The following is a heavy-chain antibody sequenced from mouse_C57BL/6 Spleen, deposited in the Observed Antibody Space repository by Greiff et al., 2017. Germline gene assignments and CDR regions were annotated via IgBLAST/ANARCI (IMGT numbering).Heavy chain of an antibody. J-gene: IGHJ1*03. Sequence: QVTLKESGPGILQPSQSLSLSCSSSGFSLSTFGMGVGWIRQPSGMGLEWLAHIWWDDDKYYNPALKSLLTNSKDTSKNPVFLKIANVDTADTATYYGARIERYCGSDWYFDVWGTGTTVTVSS. CDR1: GFSLSTFGMG. V-gene: IGHV8-8*01. D-gene: IGHD1-1*01. CDR3: ARIERYCGSDWYFDV. CDR2: IWWDDDK.